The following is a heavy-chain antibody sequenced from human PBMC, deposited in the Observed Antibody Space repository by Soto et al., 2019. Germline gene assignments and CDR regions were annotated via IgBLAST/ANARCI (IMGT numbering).Heavy chain of an antibody. J-gene: IGHJ4*02. CDR3: AKDGDFWGGYYKHRGFDC. Sequence: EVQLLESGGGLVQPGGSLRLSCAASGFSFSNYAMSWVRQAPGKGLEWVSGISGRGATTYFADSVKGRFTISRDSSKNTLYLQMNSLRADDTAVYYCAKDGDFWGGYYKHRGFDCWGQGTLVTVSS. D-gene: IGHD3-3*01. CDR2: ISGRGATT. CDR1: GFSFSNYA. V-gene: IGHV3-23*01.